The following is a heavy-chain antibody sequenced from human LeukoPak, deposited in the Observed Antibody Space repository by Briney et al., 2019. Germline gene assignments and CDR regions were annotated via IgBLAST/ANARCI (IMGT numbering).Heavy chain of an antibody. J-gene: IGHJ6*02. CDR3: CDYSYYYDMDV. V-gene: IGHV3-13*01. CDR2: IDNVGDT. Sequence: GGSLRLSCAASGFTFSNYDIDWVRQVTGKSLEWVSGIDNVGDTYYLGSVKGRITISREFTKNSLYFQMISLRAGDTAVYYCCDYSYYYDMDVWGQGTTVTVSS. CDR1: GFTFSNYD.